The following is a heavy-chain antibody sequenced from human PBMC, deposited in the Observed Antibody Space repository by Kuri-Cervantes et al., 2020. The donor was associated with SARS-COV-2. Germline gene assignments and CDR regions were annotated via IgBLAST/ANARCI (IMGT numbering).Heavy chain of an antibody. V-gene: IGHV1-46*03. CDR1: GYTFTSYY. J-gene: IGHJ4*02. D-gene: IGHD6-13*01. CDR2: INPSGGST. Sequence: ASVKVSCKASGYTFTSYYMHWVRQAPGQGLEWMGIINPSGGSTSYAQKFQGRVTMTRDTSTSTVYMELSSPRSEDTAVYYCARSTAGYSSSWYTDYWGQGTLVTVSS. CDR3: ARSTAGYSSSWYTDY.